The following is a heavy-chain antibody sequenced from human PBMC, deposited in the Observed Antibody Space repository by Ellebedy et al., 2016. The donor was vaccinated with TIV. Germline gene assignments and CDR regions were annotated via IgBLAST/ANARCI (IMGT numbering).Heavy chain of an antibody. CDR3: ARGHDSSGYPDAFDI. CDR1: GYTFTSYD. D-gene: IGHD3-22*01. J-gene: IGHJ3*02. Sequence: ASVKVSXXASGYTFTSYDINWVRQATGQGLEWMGWMNPNSGNTGYAQKFQGRVTMTRNTSISTAYMELSSLRSEDTAVYYCARGHDSSGYPDAFDIWGQGTMVTVSS. V-gene: IGHV1-8*01. CDR2: MNPNSGNT.